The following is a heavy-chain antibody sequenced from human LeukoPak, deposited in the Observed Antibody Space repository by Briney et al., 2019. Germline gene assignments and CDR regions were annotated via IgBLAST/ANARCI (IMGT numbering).Heavy chain of an antibody. CDR3: ARDGYYFDSSSFCF. V-gene: IGHV4-4*07. Sequence: SETLSLTCTVPGGSISSYYWSCIRQPAGKGLEWIGHIYTSGNTNYNPSLKSRVTMSVDTSKNQFSLKLRSVTAADTAVYYCARDGYYFDSSSFCFWGQGTLVTVSS. CDR2: IYTSGNT. J-gene: IGHJ4*02. D-gene: IGHD3-22*01. CDR1: GGSISSYY.